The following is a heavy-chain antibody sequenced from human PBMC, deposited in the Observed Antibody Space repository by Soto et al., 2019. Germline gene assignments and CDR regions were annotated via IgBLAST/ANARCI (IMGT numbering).Heavy chain of an antibody. CDR3: ARGDWDGYNYLYYFDY. Sequence: ASLKVSCKASGSTFTSYAMHCVRHSPGQRLEWMGWINAGNGNTKYSQKFQGRVTITRDTSASTAYMEMSSLRAEDTAVYYCARGDWDGYNYLYYFDYWGQGTLVTVSS. D-gene: IGHD5-12*01. CDR2: INAGNGNT. J-gene: IGHJ4*02. V-gene: IGHV1-3*01. CDR1: GSTFTSYA.